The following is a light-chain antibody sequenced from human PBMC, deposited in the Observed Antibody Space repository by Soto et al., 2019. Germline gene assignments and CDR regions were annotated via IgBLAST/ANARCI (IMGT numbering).Light chain of an antibody. CDR2: AAS. J-gene: IGKJ5*01. Sequence: DIQLTQSPSFLSASVGDRVTITCRASQGINRYLAWYQQKPGKVPKLLIYAASTLQSGVPSRFSGSGSGTEFTLTISSLQPADFATYYCQQINSYPITFGQGTRLEI. CDR1: QGINRY. CDR3: QQINSYPIT. V-gene: IGKV1-9*01.